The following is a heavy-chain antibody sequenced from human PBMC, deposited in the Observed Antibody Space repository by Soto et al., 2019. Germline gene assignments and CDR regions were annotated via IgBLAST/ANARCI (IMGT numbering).Heavy chain of an antibody. Sequence: PGGSLRLSCAASGFTFSSYGMHWVRQAPGKGLEWVAVIWYDGSNKYYADSVKGRFTISRDNSKNTLYLQMNSLRAEDTAVYYCARGAGHYDFWSGYLYYFDYWGQGTLVTVSS. CDR3: ARGAGHYDFWSGYLYYFDY. CDR2: IWYDGSNK. V-gene: IGHV3-33*01. D-gene: IGHD3-3*01. J-gene: IGHJ4*02. CDR1: GFTFSSYG.